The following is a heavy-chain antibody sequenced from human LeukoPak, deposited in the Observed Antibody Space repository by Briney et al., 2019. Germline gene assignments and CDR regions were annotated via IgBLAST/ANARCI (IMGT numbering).Heavy chain of an antibody. CDR1: GYSFTSYW. V-gene: IGHV5-51*01. D-gene: IGHD5-12*01. Sequence: GEALMISCRGSGYSFTSYWIGWVRQMPGKGVEGMGVIYPGDSDTRYSPSFQGQVTISADKSISTAYLQWSRLKASDTAMYYCPRDLLSFGVGYVLDYGGEGTLVTVSS. CDR3: PRDLLSFGVGYVLDY. CDR2: IYPGDSDT. J-gene: IGHJ4*02.